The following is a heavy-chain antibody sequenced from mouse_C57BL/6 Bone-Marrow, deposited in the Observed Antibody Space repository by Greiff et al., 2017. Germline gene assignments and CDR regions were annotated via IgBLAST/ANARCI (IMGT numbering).Heavy chain of an antibody. CDR3: ARSRFAY. Sequence: EVKLMESGAALVKPGASVKLSCTSSGFNFKDYYMHWVKQRPEQGLEWIGRIDPEDSDTKYAQKFQGTATITVDHSSNTAYLQLRSLTSEDAAVYYCARSRFAYWGRGTLVTVSA. CDR1: GFNFKDYY. CDR2: IDPEDSDT. J-gene: IGHJ3*01. V-gene: IGHV14-2*01.